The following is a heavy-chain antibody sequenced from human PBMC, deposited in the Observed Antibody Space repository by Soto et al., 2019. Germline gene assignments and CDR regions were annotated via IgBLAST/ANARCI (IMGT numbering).Heavy chain of an antibody. CDR2: IDYRGNT. CDR3: ASFGVASMNWFDP. D-gene: IGHD3-3*01. Sequence: SETLSLTCTVSGVSITSGDYYWNWIRQPPGRGLEWIGNIDYRGNTYYNPSLKSRLTISLDTSKNQFSLKLTSVTAADTAVYYCASFGVASMNWFDPWGQGTLVT. V-gene: IGHV4-30-4*01. J-gene: IGHJ5*02. CDR1: GVSITSGDYY.